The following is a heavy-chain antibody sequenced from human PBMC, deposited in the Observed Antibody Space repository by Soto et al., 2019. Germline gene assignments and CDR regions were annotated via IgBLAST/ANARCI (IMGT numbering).Heavy chain of an antibody. J-gene: IGHJ4*02. CDR1: GLEFSNYA. D-gene: IGHD3-16*01. V-gene: IGHV3-23*01. CDR2: VSASGRSR. Sequence: ESGGGLVQPGGSLRLSCVGSGLEFSNYAMSWVRQAPGKGLEWVSIVSASGRSRYHADSVKGRFTISRDNSKNTLYLHMTNLRAEDTAVYYCAKDGNWLDVYYDVWGQGTPVTVSS. CDR3: AKDGNWLDVYYDV.